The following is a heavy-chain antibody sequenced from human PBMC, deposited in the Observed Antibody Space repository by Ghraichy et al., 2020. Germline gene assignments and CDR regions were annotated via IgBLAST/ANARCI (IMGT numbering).Heavy chain of an antibody. CDR1: GYTFTSYG. D-gene: IGHD4-17*01. J-gene: IGHJ5*02. Sequence: ASVKVSCKASGYTFTSYGISWVRQAPGQGLEWMGWISAYNGNTNYAQKLQGRVTMTTDTSTSTAYMELRSLRSDDTAVYYCARDTPDDYGDYGWFDPWGQGTLVTVSS. V-gene: IGHV1-18*01. CDR2: ISAYNGNT. CDR3: ARDTPDDYGDYGWFDP.